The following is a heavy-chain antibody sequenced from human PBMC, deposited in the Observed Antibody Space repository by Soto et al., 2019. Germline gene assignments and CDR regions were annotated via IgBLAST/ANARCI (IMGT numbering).Heavy chain of an antibody. J-gene: IGHJ4*02. CDR3: AASSSWYVFDY. D-gene: IGHD6-13*01. V-gene: IGHV1-18*04. CDR2: ISAYNGNT. Sequence: ASVKVSCKXSGYTFTSYGISRVRQAPGQGLEWMGWISAYNGNTNYAQKLQGRVTMTTDTSTSTAYMELRSLRSDDTAVYYCAASSSWYVFDYWGQGTLVTVSS. CDR1: GYTFTSYG.